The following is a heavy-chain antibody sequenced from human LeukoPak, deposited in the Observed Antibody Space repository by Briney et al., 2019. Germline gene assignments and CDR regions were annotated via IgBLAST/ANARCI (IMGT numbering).Heavy chain of an antibody. J-gene: IGHJ4*02. Sequence: GGSLRLSCTASGFPYGSTSMHWVRQAPGKGLEWVSGIQRDGTSPTYADSVKGRFIISRDNAKGSVYLQMNILRAEDTAVYYCSRGRYGPDYWGQGTLVTVSS. CDR2: IQRDGTSP. CDR1: GFPYGSTS. CDR3: SRGRYGPDY. D-gene: IGHD3-16*02. V-gene: IGHV3-74*01.